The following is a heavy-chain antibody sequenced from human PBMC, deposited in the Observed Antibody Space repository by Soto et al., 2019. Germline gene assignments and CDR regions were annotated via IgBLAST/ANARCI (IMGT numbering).Heavy chain of an antibody. D-gene: IGHD5-18*01. Sequence: GASVKVSCKASGGTFYTYTFGWVRQAPGQGLEWMGSITPIYPTTNYAEKFQGRLTVTADGSTNTAYMELNSLTSEDTAVYYCARIPRYSFPTSDDLDSWGQGTLVTVSS. CDR2: ITPIYPTT. V-gene: IGHV1-69*13. J-gene: IGHJ4*02. CDR1: GGTFYTYT. CDR3: ARIPRYSFPTSDDLDS.